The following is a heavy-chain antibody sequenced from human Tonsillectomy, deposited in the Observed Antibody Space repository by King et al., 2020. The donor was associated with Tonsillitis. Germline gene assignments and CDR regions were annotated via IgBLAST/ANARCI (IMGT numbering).Heavy chain of an antibody. J-gene: IGHJ3*02. CDR2: IYYGDNT. Sequence: QLQESGSGLVKPSQTLSLTCVVSGASISSDGFSWSWIRQPPGKGLEWIGYIYYGDNTDYNPSLKSRVSISMDRSKNQFSLELSSVTAADTAVYYCAKSRAEGYDAFDIWGQGTMVTVSS. D-gene: IGHD5-24*01. CDR3: AKSRAEGYDAFDI. V-gene: IGHV4-30-2*01. CDR1: GASISSDGFS.